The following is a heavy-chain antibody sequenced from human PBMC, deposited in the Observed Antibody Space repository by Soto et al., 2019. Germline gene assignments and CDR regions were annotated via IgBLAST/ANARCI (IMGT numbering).Heavy chain of an antibody. J-gene: IGHJ6*02. CDR2: IYYSGST. CDR3: ARWSGITMVRGVISAYYGMDV. D-gene: IGHD3-10*01. CDR1: GVSISSGGYY. Sequence: SETLSLTCTFSGVSISSGGYYWSWIRQHPGKGLEWIGYIYYSGSTYYNPSLKSRVTISVDTSKNQFSLKLSSVTAADTAVYYCARWSGITMVRGVISAYYGMDVWGQGTTVTVS. V-gene: IGHV4-31*03.